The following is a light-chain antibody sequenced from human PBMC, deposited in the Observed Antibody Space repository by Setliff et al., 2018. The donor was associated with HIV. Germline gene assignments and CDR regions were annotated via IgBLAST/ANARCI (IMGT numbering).Light chain of an antibody. CDR2: DVS. CDR1: SSDVGGYNS. Sequence: QSALAQPASVSGSPGRSITISCTGNSSDVGGYNSVSWFQQHPGKAPKLLIYDVSDRPSGVSNRFSGSKSGNTASLTISGLQAEDEADYYCSSYTSSGTPVFGTGTKVTVL. CDR3: SSYTSSGTPV. V-gene: IGLV2-14*03. J-gene: IGLJ1*01.